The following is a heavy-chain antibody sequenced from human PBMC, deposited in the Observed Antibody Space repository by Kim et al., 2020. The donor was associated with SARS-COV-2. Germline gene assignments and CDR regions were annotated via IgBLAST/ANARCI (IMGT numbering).Heavy chain of an antibody. CDR1: GYTFTGYY. Sequence: ASVKVSCKASGYTFTGYYMHWVRQAPGQGLEWMGWINPNSGGTNYAQKFQGRVTMTRDTSISTAYMELSRLRSDDTAVYYCARNPGLYCSSTSCYTGDLDYWGQGTLVTVSS. V-gene: IGHV1-2*02. J-gene: IGHJ4*02. D-gene: IGHD2-2*02. CDR3: ARNPGLYCSSTSCYTGDLDY. CDR2: INPNSGGT.